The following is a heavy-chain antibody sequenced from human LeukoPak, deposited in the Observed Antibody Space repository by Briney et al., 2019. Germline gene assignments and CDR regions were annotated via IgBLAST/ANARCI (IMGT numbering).Heavy chain of an antibody. V-gene: IGHV4-4*02. CDR1: GGSISSSNW. CDR3: ARPLSLGYCSGGSCYGRGAWFDR. Sequence: PSETLSLTCAVSGGSISSSNWWSWVRQPPGKGLEWIGQIYHSGSTNYNPSLKSPVTISVDKSKNQFSLKLRSVTAADTAVYYCARPLSLGYCSGGSCYGRGAWFDRWGQGTLVTVSS. J-gene: IGHJ5*02. D-gene: IGHD2-15*01. CDR2: IYHSGST.